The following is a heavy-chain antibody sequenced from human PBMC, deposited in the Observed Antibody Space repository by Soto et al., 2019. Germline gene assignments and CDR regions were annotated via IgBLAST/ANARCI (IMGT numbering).Heavy chain of an antibody. CDR3: TRDAARDSSARGWFDP. D-gene: IGHD6-13*01. V-gene: IGHV3-21*01. CDR1: GFTFRSFT. Sequence: GGSLRLSCAASGFTFRSFTMNWVRQAPGKGLEWVSTISSNSAYVYYTDALRGRFTISRDNAKNSLHLQMNSLRAEDTAVYYCTRDAARDSSARGWFDPWGPGTLVTVSS. J-gene: IGHJ5*02. CDR2: ISSNSAYV.